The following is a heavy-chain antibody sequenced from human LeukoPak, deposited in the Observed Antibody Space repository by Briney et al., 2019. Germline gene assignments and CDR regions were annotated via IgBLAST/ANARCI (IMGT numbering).Heavy chain of an antibody. CDR1: GGTFSIYA. J-gene: IGHJ3*01. CDR3: ARGHYSDSTDAFDV. CDR2: IIPIFGTA. D-gene: IGHD3-22*01. Sequence: EASVKVSCKASGGTFSIYAISWVRQAPGQGLEWMGGIIPIFGTANYAQKFQGRVTITADKSTSTAYMELRSLRSDDTAAYYCARGHYSDSTDAFDVWGQGTMVTVSS. V-gene: IGHV1-69*06.